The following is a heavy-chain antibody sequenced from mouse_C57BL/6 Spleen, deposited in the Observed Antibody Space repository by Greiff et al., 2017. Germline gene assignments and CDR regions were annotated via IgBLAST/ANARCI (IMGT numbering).Heavy chain of an antibody. Sequence: VQLVESGPELVKPGASVKISCKASGYAFSSSWMNWVKQRPGKGLEWIGRIYPGDGDTNYNGKFKGKATLTADKSSSTAYMQLSSLTSEDSAVYFCARRDDYSNPFDYWGKGTTLTVSS. J-gene: IGHJ2*01. V-gene: IGHV1-82*01. CDR2: IYPGDGDT. CDR3: ARRDDYSNPFDY. D-gene: IGHD2-5*01. CDR1: GYAFSSSW.